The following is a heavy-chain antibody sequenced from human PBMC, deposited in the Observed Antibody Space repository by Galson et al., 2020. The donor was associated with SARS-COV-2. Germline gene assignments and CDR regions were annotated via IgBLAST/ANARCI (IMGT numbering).Heavy chain of an antibody. V-gene: IGHV4-30-4*01. CDR1: GGSISSGTYY. CDR2: IYYPGST. Sequence: SETLSLTCTVSGGSISSGTYYWSWIRQPTGKGLEYIGYIYYPGSTYYNPSLKSRVTISLDTSKDQFSLKLASVTAADTAVYYCARDRSGYAAFDIWGLGTMVTVSS. J-gene: IGHJ3*02. CDR3: ARDRSGYAAFDI. D-gene: IGHD2-2*01.